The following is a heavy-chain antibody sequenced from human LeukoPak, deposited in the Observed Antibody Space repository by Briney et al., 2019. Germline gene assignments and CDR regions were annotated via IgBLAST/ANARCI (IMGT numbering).Heavy chain of an antibody. CDR1: GYTFTSYA. J-gene: IGHJ3*02. CDR3: ARDQYKGPGGYSSSWWPTSDAFDI. D-gene: IGHD6-13*01. V-gene: IGHV1-3*01. CDR2: INAGNGNT. Sequence: GASVKVSCKASGYTFTSYAMHWVRQAPGQRLEWMGWINAGNGNTKYSQKFQGRVTITRDTSASTAYMELSSLRSEDTAVYYCARDQYKGPGGYSSSWWPTSDAFDIWGQGTMVTVSS.